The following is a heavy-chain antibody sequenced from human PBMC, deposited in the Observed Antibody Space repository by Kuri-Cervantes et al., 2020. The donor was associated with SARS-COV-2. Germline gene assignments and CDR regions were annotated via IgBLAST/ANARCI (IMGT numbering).Heavy chain of an antibody. CDR2: INAGNGNT. Sequence: GSLRLSCKASGYTFTSYAMHWVRQAPGQRLEWMGWINAGNGNTKYSQKFQGRVTITRDTSASTAYMELSSLRSEDTAVYYCARDHYWFGRLKPYYFDYWGQGTLVTVSS. J-gene: IGHJ4*02. D-gene: IGHD3-10*01. V-gene: IGHV1-3*01. CDR3: ARDHYWFGRLKPYYFDY. CDR1: GYTFTSYA.